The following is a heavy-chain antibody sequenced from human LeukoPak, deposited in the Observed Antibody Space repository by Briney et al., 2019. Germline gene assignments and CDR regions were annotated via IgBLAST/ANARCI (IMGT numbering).Heavy chain of an antibody. Sequence: SETLSLTCAVSGGSITSSTWWTWVRQPPGKGLEWIGEVFYSGSTNSNPSLKSRLTMSVDESEHEFSLRLTAVTAADTAVYYCASGGLVSRYLDHWGQGALVNVSP. CDR2: VFYSGST. CDR3: ASGGLVSRYLDH. D-gene: IGHD3-9*01. CDR1: GGSITSSTW. V-gene: IGHV4-4*02. J-gene: IGHJ4*02.